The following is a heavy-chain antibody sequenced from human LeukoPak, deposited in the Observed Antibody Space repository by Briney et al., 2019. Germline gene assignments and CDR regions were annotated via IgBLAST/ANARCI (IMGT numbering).Heavy chain of an antibody. Sequence: GGSLRLSCAASGFTFSSYMMNWVRQAPGKGLEWVSSINSGGTYTYYTESVKGRFTVSRDNAKNSLFLQMNSLRAEDTAIYYCARSLTTLTYEGYWGQGTLVTVSS. CDR1: GFTFSSYM. J-gene: IGHJ4*02. CDR2: INSGGTYT. D-gene: IGHD1-1*01. V-gene: IGHV3-21*01. CDR3: ARSLTTLTYEGY.